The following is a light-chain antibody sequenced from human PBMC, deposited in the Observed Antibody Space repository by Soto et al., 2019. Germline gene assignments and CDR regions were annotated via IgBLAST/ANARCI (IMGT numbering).Light chain of an antibody. Sequence: IVMTQSPATVSASPGERVTLSCRASQSVSGNVAWYHQKPGQPPRLLVSGASTTATDIPARFFGSGSETDFTLTITRLQSEVFGTYYCQQFNSWPRTFGQGTKVEIK. V-gene: IGKV3-15*01. CDR3: QQFNSWPRT. CDR2: GAS. CDR1: QSVSGN. J-gene: IGKJ1*01.